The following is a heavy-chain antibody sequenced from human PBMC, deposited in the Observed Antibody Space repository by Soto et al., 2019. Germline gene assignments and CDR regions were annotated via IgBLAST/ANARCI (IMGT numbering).Heavy chain of an antibody. Sequence: PSETLSLTCTVSGGSISSGGYYWSWIRQHPGKGLEWIGYIYYSGSTYYNPSLKSRVTISVDTSKNQFSLKLSSVTAADTAVYYCARITYYYDSSGYSVYFDYWGQAILVTVSS. V-gene: IGHV4-31*03. D-gene: IGHD3-22*01. J-gene: IGHJ4*02. CDR3: ARITYYYDSSGYSVYFDY. CDR2: IYYSGST. CDR1: GGSISSGGYY.